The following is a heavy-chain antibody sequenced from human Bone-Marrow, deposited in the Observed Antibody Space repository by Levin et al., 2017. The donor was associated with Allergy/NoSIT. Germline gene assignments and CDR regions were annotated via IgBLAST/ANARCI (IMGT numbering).Heavy chain of an antibody. CDR2: IDRGGGT. D-gene: IGHD3-10*01. CDR1: GFTFSSYD. CDR3: VREAPGSSFTYFDY. J-gene: IGHJ4*02. V-gene: IGHV3-13*01. Sequence: GESLKISCAASGFTFSSYDMHWVRQAAGRGLEWVSAIDRGGGTYYPGSGKGRFTISRDNAMKFLYLQMDSLSAGDTALYFCVREAPGSSFTYFDYWGQGALVTVSS.